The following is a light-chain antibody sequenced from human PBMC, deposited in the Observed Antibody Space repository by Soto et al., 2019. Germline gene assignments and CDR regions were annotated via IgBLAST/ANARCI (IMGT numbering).Light chain of an antibody. CDR3: QQANSFPLT. J-gene: IGKJ4*01. CDR1: HGNSTY. Sequence: DIPLPQSPSFLSASVGERVTITSRTSHGNSTYLAWYQQNPGKAPKLLIYAASSLQSGVPSRFSGSGAGTDFTLTISSLQPEDFATYYCQQANSFPLTFGGGTKVDIK. V-gene: IGKV1-12*01. CDR2: AAS.